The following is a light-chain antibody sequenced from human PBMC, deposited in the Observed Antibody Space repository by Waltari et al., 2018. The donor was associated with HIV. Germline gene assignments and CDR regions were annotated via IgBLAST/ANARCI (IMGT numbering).Light chain of an antibody. CDR2: DSS. J-gene: IGKJ2*01. Sequence: LVLTQFPATLSLSPGERATLSCRASQTISGSMAWYQQRPGQTPRLLIYDSSNRATDIPARFSGSGSVTDFTLTIASLESEDFTFYYCQRRSSGPLYTFGQGTRVEI. CDR1: QTISGS. CDR3: QRRSSGPLYT. V-gene: IGKV3-11*01.